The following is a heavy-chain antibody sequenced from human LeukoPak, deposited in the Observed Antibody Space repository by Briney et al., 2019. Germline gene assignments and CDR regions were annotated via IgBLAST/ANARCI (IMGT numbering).Heavy chain of an antibody. V-gene: IGHV4-30-2*01. Sequence: PSETLSLTFAVSGXSISSGGYSWSWIRQPPGKGLEWIGYIYHSGSTYYNPSLKSRVTISVDRSKNQFSLKLSSVTAADTAVYYCARGPGIAAAGTLAYYYYGMDVWGQGTTVTVSS. CDR1: GXSISSGGYS. CDR3: ARGPGIAAAGTLAYYYYGMDV. CDR2: IYHSGST. J-gene: IGHJ6*02. D-gene: IGHD6-13*01.